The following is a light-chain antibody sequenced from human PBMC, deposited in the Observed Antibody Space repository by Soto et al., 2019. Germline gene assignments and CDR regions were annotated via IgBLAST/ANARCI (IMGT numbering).Light chain of an antibody. V-gene: IGKV3-11*01. Sequence: EIVLTQSPDTLSLSPGERATLSCRASQSVSSYLAWYQQKPGQAPRLLIYDASNRATGIPARFSGSGSGTDFTLTSSSLDPEDFAVYYCQQRSNWPPYTFGQGTKLEIK. CDR2: DAS. CDR3: QQRSNWPPYT. CDR1: QSVSSY. J-gene: IGKJ2*01.